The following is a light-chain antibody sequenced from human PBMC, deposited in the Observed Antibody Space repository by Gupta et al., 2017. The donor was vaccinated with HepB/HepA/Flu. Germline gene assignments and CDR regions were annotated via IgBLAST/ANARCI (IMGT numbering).Light chain of an antibody. V-gene: IGLV2-14*01. CDR3: SSFTISSTHL. Sequence: QSALTQPASVSGSPGQSITISCHGTRSDVGGYHYVSWYQQHPGKAPKLMFYDVSSRAAGVATRFSGSEAGNTASLTISGPQAEDAADYYGSSFTISSTHLFGGGTKLTVL. CDR2: DVS. J-gene: IGLJ3*02. CDR1: RSDVGGYHY.